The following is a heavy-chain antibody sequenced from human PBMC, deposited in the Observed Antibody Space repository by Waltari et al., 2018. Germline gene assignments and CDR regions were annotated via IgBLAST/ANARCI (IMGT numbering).Heavy chain of an antibody. CDR1: GYSFTSYW. CDR3: ARPRTTGTRFPYFDY. D-gene: IGHD1-1*01. V-gene: IGHV5-51*01. CDR2: IYPGASDT. Sequence: EVQLVQSGAEVKKPGESLKISCKGSGYSFTSYWIGWVRQMPGKGLEWMGIIYPGASDTRYSPSFQGQVTISADKSISTAYLQWSSLKASDTAMYYCARPRTTGTRFPYFDYWGQGTLVTVSS. J-gene: IGHJ4*02.